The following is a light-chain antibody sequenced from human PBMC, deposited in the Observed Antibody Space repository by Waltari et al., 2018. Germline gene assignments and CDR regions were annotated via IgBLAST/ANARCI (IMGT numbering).Light chain of an antibody. CDR1: QSVSSN. Sequence: MTQSPATLSVSPGGRATLSCRASQSVSSNLAWYQQKPGQAPSLLIYGASTRATGISDRFSRSGSGTEFTLTISSLQSEDFAVYFCQQYHKWPPLTFGGGTKVEIK. CDR2: GAS. V-gene: IGKV3-15*01. CDR3: QQYHKWPPLT. J-gene: IGKJ4*01.